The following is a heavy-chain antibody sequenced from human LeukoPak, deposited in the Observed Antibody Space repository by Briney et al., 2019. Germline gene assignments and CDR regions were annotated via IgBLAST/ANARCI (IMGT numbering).Heavy chain of an antibody. D-gene: IGHD1-14*01. Sequence: GASVKVSCKASGYTFIGYYMHWVRRAPGQGLEWMGWINPNSGGTNYAQKFQGRVTMTRDRSISTAYMELSRLRSDDTAVYYGAKDHTIRSFDSWGQGTLVTVSS. V-gene: IGHV1-2*02. CDR3: AKDHTIRSFDS. J-gene: IGHJ4*02. CDR2: INPNSGGT. CDR1: GYTFIGYY.